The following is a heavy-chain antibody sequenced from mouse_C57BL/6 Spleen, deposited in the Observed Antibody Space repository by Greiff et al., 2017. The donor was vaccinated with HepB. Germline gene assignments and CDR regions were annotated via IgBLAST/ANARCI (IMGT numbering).Heavy chain of an antibody. D-gene: IGHD1-1*01. J-gene: IGHJ2*01. CDR1: GYTFTSYW. CDR2: IYPGSGST. CDR3: ARRGGVVAPFDY. V-gene: IGHV1-55*01. Sequence: VQLQQPGAELVKPGASVKMSCKASGYTFTSYWITWVKQRPGQGLEWIGDIYPGSGSTNYNEKFKSKATLTVDTSSSTAYMQLSSLTSEDSAVYYCARRGGVVAPFDYWGKGTTLTVSS.